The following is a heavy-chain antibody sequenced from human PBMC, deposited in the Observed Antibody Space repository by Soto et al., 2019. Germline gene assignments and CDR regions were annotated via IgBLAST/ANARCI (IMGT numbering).Heavy chain of an antibody. V-gene: IGHV3-73*01. CDR3: GSSASGWYFEH. CDR2: MRSGGNSYAT. J-gene: IGHJ4*01. CDR1: GFILGDSA. D-gene: IGHD6-19*01. Sequence: EVQLVESGGGMVQPGGSLKLSCAASGFILGDSAVLWVRQTSGKGLEWLGRMRSGGNSYATTYAASVKGRFIISRDDSKNMAYLQMDSLETEDTAVYFCGSSASGWYFEHWGHGIQVTVTS.